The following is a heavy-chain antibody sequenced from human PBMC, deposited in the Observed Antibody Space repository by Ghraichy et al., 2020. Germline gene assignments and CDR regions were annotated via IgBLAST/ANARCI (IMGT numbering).Heavy chain of an antibody. Sequence: SETLSLTCTVSGGSISSYYWSWIRQPPGKGLEWIGYIYYSGSTNYNPSLKSRVTISVDTSKNQFSLKLSSVTAADTAVYYCARDGPTAMVTEDELYYYYYMDVWGKGTTVTVSS. CDR3: ARDGPTAMVTEDELYYYYYMDV. J-gene: IGHJ6*03. CDR1: GGSISSYY. D-gene: IGHD5-18*01. CDR2: IYYSGST. V-gene: IGHV4-59*01.